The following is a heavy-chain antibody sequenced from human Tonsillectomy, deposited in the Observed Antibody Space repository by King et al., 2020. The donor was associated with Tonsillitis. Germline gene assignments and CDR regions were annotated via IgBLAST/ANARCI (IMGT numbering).Heavy chain of an antibody. J-gene: IGHJ6*02. CDR2: ISYDGSNQ. D-gene: IGHD3-3*01. CDR1: GFTFSTYG. V-gene: IGHV3-30*18. Sequence: VQLVESGGGVVQPGRSLRLSCAASGFTFSTYGMHWVRQAPGKGLEWLAFISYDGSNQYYADSVKGRFTISRDNSKNTLYLQMNSLRPEDTAVFYCAKDSDKYDFWNPYYYYAMDVWGQGATVIVSS. CDR3: AKDSDKYDFWNPYYYYAMDV.